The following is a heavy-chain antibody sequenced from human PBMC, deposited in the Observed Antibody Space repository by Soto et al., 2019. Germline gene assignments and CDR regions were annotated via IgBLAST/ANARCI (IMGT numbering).Heavy chain of an antibody. D-gene: IGHD1-20*01. V-gene: IGHV4-31*03. J-gene: IGHJ5*02. CDR1: GGSISSGY. CDR3: ARGVTATPLSGSSWFDP. CDR2: IFNGWNT. Sequence: QVQLQESGAGLVKPSQTLSLTCTVSGGSISSGYWSWIRQHPGKGLEWIGYIFNGWNTNDNPSLTSRVTVSADASKNQFSLKLKSVTAAATAVYFCARGVTATPLSGSSWFDPRGQGTLVTVSS.